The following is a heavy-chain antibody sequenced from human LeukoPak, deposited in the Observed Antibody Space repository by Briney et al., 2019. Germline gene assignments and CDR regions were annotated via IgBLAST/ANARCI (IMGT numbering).Heavy chain of an antibody. J-gene: IGHJ4*02. D-gene: IGHD3-22*01. CDR2: INPNSGGT. CDR1: GYTFTGYY. Sequence: ASVKVSCKASGYTFTGYYMHWVRQAPGQGLEWMGWINPNSGGTNYAQKFQGRVTMTRDTSISTAYMELSRLRSDDTAVYYCARDYYDSSGYFSHDYWGQGTLVTVSS. V-gene: IGHV1-2*02. CDR3: ARDYYDSSGYFSHDY.